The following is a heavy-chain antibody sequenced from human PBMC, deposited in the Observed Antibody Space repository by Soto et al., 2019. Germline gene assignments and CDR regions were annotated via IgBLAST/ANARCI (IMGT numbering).Heavy chain of an antibody. CDR3: AKDMYCSSTSCYYGWDY. J-gene: IGHJ4*02. Sequence: PGGSLRLSCAASGFTFSSYAMSWVRQAPGKGLEWVSAISGSGGSTYYADSVKGRFTISRDNSKNTLYLQMNSLRAEDTAVYYCAKDMYCSSTSCYYGWDYWGQGTLVTVSS. D-gene: IGHD2-2*01. V-gene: IGHV3-23*01. CDR1: GFTFSSYA. CDR2: ISGSGGST.